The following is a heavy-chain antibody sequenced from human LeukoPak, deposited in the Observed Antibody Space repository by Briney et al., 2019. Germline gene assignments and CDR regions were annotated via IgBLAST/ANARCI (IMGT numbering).Heavy chain of an antibody. CDR2: IYYSGST. V-gene: IGHV4-61*08. CDR1: GGSVNSGDYY. CDR3: ATGLGGYYSLDV. Sequence: PSETLSLTCTVSGGSVNSGDYYWSWIRQPPGKGLEWIGYIYYSGSTNYNPSLKSRVTISVDKSKNQCSLKLSSVTAADTAVYYCATGLGGYYSLDVWGQGTTVTVSS. J-gene: IGHJ6*02. D-gene: IGHD3-22*01.